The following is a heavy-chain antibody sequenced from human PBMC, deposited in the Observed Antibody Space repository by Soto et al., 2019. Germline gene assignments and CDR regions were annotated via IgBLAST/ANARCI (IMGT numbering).Heavy chain of an antibody. J-gene: IGHJ4*02. Sequence: LALTCTVSGGSLNTFYWRWVRQPAGKGLEWIGRIFSSGSTSFNPSLESRVAMSVDTSKNHFSLNLSSVTAADMAVYYCAREGSYSAYNFAHGIQLWSFDFWGQGALVTVSS. CDR3: AREGSYSAYNFAHGIQLWSFDF. CDR1: GGSLNTFY. D-gene: IGHD5-12*01. V-gene: IGHV4-4*07. CDR2: IFSSGST.